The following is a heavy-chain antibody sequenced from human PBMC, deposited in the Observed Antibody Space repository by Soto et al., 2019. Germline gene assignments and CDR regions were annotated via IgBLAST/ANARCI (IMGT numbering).Heavy chain of an antibody. CDR2: VNPSGST. CDR1: GASFTNYY. J-gene: IGHJ4*02. CDR3: ARGVVTQQSYGTMSGSPLLDY. V-gene: IGHV4-34*01. D-gene: IGHD3-22*01. Sequence: SETLSLTCAVYGASFTNYYWSWIRHPPGKGLDWLGEVNPSGSTNYNPSLKSRVSISVDTAKNQFALKMNSVTAAERALYYCARGVVTQQSYGTMSGSPLLDYWGQGTLVTVSS.